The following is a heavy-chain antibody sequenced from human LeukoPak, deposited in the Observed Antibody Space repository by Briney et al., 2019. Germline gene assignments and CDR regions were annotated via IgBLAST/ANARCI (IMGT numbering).Heavy chain of an antibody. CDR2: ISSSSSYI. CDR1: GFTFSSYS. J-gene: IGHJ4*02. Sequence: GGSLKLSCAASGFTFSSYSMNWVRQAPGKGLEWVSSISSSSSYIYYADSVKGRFTISRDNAKNSLYLQMNSLRAEDTAVYYCARGDDYYDSSGYYFDYWGRGTLVTVSS. CDR3: ARGDDYYDSSGYYFDY. D-gene: IGHD3-22*01. V-gene: IGHV3-21*01.